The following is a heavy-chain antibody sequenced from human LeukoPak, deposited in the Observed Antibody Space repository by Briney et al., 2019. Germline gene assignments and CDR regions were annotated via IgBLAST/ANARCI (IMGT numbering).Heavy chain of an antibody. J-gene: IGHJ4*02. V-gene: IGHV3-48*03. Sequence: GGSLRLSCAASGFTFSSYEMNWVRQAPGKGLEWVSYISSSGSTIYYADFVKGRFTISRDNAKNSLYLQMNSLRAEDTAVYYCASFPTTVADDYFDYWGQGTLVTVSS. D-gene: IGHD4-17*01. CDR2: ISSSGSTI. CDR1: GFTFSSYE. CDR3: ASFPTTVADDYFDY.